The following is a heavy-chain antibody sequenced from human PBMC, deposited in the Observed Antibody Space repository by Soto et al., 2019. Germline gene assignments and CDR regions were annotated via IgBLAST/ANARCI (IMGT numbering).Heavy chain of an antibody. CDR3: SRHSSGSPHPGFDY. V-gene: IGHV4-39*01. J-gene: IGHJ4*02. Sequence: QLQLQESGPGLVKPSETLSLTCTVSGGSISSRTYYWGWVRQPPGKGLEWIASIYDGGSSHYHPSLESRVTISVDTCKNQFSLKLSSMTAADTAVYYCSRHSSGSPHPGFDYWGQGTLVTVSS. CDR1: GGSISSRTYY. D-gene: IGHD1-26*01. CDR2: IYDGGSS.